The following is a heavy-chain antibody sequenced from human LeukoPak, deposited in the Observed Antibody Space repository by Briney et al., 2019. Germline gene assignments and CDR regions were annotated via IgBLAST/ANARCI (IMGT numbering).Heavy chain of an antibody. V-gene: IGHV3-21*01. J-gene: IGHJ4*02. CDR2: IGVGSTSI. D-gene: IGHD7-27*01. CDR1: AFALNEYS. CDR3: ARDWALTK. Sequence: GGSLRLSCVVSAFALNEYSMNWVRQAPGKGLEWVSSIGVGSTSISYTDSVKGRFTISRDDAKNSLFLQMTSLRAEDTAVYYCARDWALTKWGQGTLVTVSS.